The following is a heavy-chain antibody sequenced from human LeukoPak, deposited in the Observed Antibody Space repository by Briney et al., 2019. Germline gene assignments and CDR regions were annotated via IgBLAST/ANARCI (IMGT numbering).Heavy chain of an antibody. CDR2: ISVYNGKT. CDR3: ARAHCTGGFCPALY. D-gene: IGHD2-8*02. CDR1: GYDSSSYG. Sequence: ASVNVSCKASGYDSSSYGISWVRHAPGQGLQWMGWISVYNGKTNYGPLQGRVTMTTDTSTGTAYMELRNLKAEDTAMYYCARAHCTGGFCPALYWGQGTLVTVSS. V-gene: IGHV1-18*01. J-gene: IGHJ4*02.